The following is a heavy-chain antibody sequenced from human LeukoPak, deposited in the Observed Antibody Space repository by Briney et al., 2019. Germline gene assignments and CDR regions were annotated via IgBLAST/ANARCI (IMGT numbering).Heavy chain of an antibody. Sequence: SETLSLTCAVYGGSFSGYYWSWIRPPPGKGLEWIGEINHSGSTNYNPSLKSRVTISVDTSKNQFSLKLSSVTAADTAVYYCAGWFDSSGTRTPYYYYMDVWGKGTTVTVSS. V-gene: IGHV4-34*01. CDR1: GGSFSGYY. D-gene: IGHD3-22*01. CDR3: AGWFDSSGTRTPYYYYMDV. CDR2: INHSGST. J-gene: IGHJ6*03.